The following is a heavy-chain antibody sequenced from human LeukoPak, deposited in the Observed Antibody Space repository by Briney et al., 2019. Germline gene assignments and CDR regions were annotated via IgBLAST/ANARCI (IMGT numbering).Heavy chain of an antibody. CDR3: TRDPTRRFDY. Sequence: PGGSLRLSCAASGFTFDTYSMDWVRPAPGKGLEWISYISSSSDVMYHADSVKGRFTISRDNAKNSLYLQMNSLRAEDTAVYYCTRDPTRRFDYWGQGTLVTVSS. CDR2: ISSSSDVM. V-gene: IGHV3-48*01. J-gene: IGHJ4*02. CDR1: GFTFDTYS. D-gene: IGHD2-15*01.